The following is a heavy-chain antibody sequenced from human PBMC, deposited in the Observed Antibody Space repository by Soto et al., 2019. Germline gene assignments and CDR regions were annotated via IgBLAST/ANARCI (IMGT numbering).Heavy chain of an antibody. CDR2: VRGKPNSYAT. Sequence: EVQLVESGGGVVQPGGSLKLSCAASGFIFSASAMHWVRQAPGKGLEWVGHVRGKPNSYATLYAASVTGRFTISRDDSKNTAYLQMNSLKTEDTAMYYCTGRDDFGYGYAFENWGPGTLVTVSS. D-gene: IGHD3-3*01. CDR3: TGRDDFGYGYAFEN. CDR1: GFIFSASA. V-gene: IGHV3-73*01. J-gene: IGHJ4*02.